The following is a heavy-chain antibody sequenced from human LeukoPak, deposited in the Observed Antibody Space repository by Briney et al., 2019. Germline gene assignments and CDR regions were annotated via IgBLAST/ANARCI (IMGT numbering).Heavy chain of an antibody. J-gene: IGHJ4*02. CDR3: ASLVWSYYFDY. Sequence: PSETLSLTCTVSGGSISSSSYYWGWIRQPPGKGLEWIGNIYYNGSTYYNPSLKSRVTISVDTSKNQFSLRLSSVTAADTSVYYCASLVWSYYFDYWGQGTLVTVSS. D-gene: IGHD2-8*01. CDR2: IYYNGST. CDR1: GGSISSSSYY. V-gene: IGHV4-39*01.